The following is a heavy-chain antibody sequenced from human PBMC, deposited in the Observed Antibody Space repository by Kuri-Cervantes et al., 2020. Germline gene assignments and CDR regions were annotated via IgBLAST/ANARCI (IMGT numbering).Heavy chain of an antibody. D-gene: IGHD2-15*01. J-gene: IGHJ6*02. V-gene: IGHV4-61*08. CDR3: ARGGGHYYYGMDV. CDR1: GGSISSGGYY. CDR2: IYYSGST. Sequence: GSLRLSCTVSGGSISSGGYYWSWIRQHPGKGLEWIGYIYYSGSTNYNPSLKSRVTISVDTSKNQFSLKLSSVTAADTAVYYCARGGGHYYYGMDVWGQGTTVTVSS.